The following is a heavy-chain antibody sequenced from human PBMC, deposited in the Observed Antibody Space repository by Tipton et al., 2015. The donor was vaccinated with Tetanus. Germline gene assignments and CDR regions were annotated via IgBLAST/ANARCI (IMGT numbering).Heavy chain of an antibody. CDR3: ARGRRAAIMAANLDFDY. D-gene: IGHD2-2*02. CDR1: GYTFTSYG. CDR2: ISAYNGNT. Sequence: QSGAEVKKPGASVKVSCKASGYTFTSYGISWVRQAPGQGLEWMGWISAYNGNTNYAQKLQGRVTMTTDTSTSTAYMELRSLRSDDSAVYSCARGRRAAIMAANLDFDYWGQGTLVTVAS. J-gene: IGHJ4*02. V-gene: IGHV1-18*01.